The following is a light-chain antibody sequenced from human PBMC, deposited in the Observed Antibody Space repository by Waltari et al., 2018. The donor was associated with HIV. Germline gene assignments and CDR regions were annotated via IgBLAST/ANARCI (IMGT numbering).Light chain of an antibody. Sequence: QSVVTQPPPVSGTPGQTVTISCSGSTSHIGIKTVNWYQHLPGTAPKRLIYGNYQRPSGVPDRFSASKSGTSASLAISGLQSEDEADYYCASWDASLNGWVFGGGTKLTVL. CDR1: TSHIGIKT. CDR3: ASWDASLNGWV. J-gene: IGLJ3*02. CDR2: GNY. V-gene: IGLV1-44*01.